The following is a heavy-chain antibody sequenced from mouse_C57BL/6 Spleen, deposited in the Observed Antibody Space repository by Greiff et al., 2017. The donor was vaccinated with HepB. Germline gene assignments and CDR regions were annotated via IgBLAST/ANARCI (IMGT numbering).Heavy chain of an antibody. J-gene: IGHJ1*03. CDR3: AREGDYYGSSGYFDV. D-gene: IGHD1-1*01. CDR2: INPYNGDT. V-gene: IGHV1-20*01. CDR1: GYSFTGYF. Sequence: EVQLQQSGPELVKPGASVKISCKASGYSFTGYFMNWVMQSHGKSLEWIGRINPYNGDTFYNQKFKGKATLTVDKSSSTAHMELRSLTSEDSAVYYCAREGDYYGSSGYFDVWGTGTTVTVSS.